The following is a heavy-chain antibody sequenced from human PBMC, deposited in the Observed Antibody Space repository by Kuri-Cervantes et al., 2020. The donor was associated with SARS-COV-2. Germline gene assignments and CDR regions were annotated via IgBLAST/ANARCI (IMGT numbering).Heavy chain of an antibody. CDR1: GFTFSSYS. D-gene: IGHD6-13*01. V-gene: IGHV3-30*04. J-gene: IGHJ4*02. CDR3: ARGGGIAAAPSGY. CDR2: ISYDGSNK. Sequence: GGSLRLSCAASGFTFSSYSMHWVRQAPGKGLEWVAVISYDGSNKYYADPVKGRFTISRDNSKHTLYLQMNSLRAEDTAVYYCARGGGIAAAPSGYWGQGTLVTVSS.